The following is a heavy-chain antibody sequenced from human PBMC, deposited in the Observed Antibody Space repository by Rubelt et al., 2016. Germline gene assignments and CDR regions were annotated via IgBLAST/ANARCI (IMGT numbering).Heavy chain of an antibody. V-gene: IGHV4-59*08. CDR1: GGSINSYY. D-gene: IGHD2-2*01. CDR2: IYYTGTT. J-gene: IGHJ4*02. Sequence: QVQLQESGPGLVKPSETLSLTCTVSGGSINSYYWNWIRQPPGKGPEWIGYIYYTGTTNYNPSLKSRVTISVDTSKNQFSLKLSSVTATDTAVYYCARKATDDKWYPFDFWGQGTLVTVSS. CDR3: ARKATDDKWYPFDF.